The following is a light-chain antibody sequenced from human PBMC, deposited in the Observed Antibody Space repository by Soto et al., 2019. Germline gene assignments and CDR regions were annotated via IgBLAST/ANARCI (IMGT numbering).Light chain of an antibody. J-gene: IGKJ3*01. Sequence: DIQMTQSPSSLSASVGDRVTITCQASQDISNYLNWYQQKPGKAPKLLIYDASNLETGVPSRFSGSGSGTDFTFNISSLQPEDIATYYCQPYDNLPFTFGPGTKVDIK. CDR2: DAS. CDR1: QDISNY. CDR3: QPYDNLPFT. V-gene: IGKV1-33*01.